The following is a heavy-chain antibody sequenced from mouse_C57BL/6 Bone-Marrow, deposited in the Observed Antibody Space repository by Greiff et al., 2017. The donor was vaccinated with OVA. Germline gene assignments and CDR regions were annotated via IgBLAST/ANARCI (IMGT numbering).Heavy chain of an antibody. D-gene: IGHD2-1*01. CDR2: IHPSDSDT. V-gene: IGHV1-74*01. CDR3: ANEYGNYAWFAY. Sequence: VQLQQPGAELVKPGASVKVSCKASGYTFTSYWMHWVKQRPGQGLEWIGRIHPSDSDTNYNQKFKGKATLTVDKSSSTAYMQLSSLPSEDSAVYYCANEYGNYAWFAYWGQGTLVTVSA. J-gene: IGHJ3*01. CDR1: GYTFTSYW.